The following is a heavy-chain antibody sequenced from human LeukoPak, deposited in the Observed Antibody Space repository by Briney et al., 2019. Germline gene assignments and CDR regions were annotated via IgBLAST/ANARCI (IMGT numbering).Heavy chain of an antibody. CDR3: ARYPGYYYYYMDV. V-gene: IGHV4-59*08. CDR1: GGSISSYY. J-gene: IGHJ6*03. Sequence: PSETLSLTCTVSGGSISSYYWSWIRQPPGKGLEWIGYIYYSGSTNYNPSLKSRVTISVDTSKNQFSLKLSSVTAADTAVYYCARYPGYYYYYMDVWGEGTTVTISS. CDR2: IYYSGST.